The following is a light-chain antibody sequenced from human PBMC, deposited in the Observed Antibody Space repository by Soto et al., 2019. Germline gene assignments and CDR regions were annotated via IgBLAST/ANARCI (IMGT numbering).Light chain of an antibody. J-gene: IGLJ1*01. CDR2: EVS. CDR3: CSYAGSSFYV. V-gene: IGLV2-23*02. CDR1: SSDVGSYNL. Sequence: QSVLTQPASVSGFPGQSITISCTGTSSDVGSYNLVSWYQQHPGKAPKLMIYEVSKRPSGVSNRFSGSKSGNTASLTISGLQAEDEADYYCCSYAGSSFYVFGTGTKVTVL.